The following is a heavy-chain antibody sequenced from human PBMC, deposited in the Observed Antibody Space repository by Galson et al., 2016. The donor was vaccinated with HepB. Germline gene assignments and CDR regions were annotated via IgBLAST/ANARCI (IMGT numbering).Heavy chain of an antibody. CDR1: EFTCSTYG. CDR2: IWHDGSNK. J-gene: IGHJ4*02. D-gene: IGHD6-13*01. V-gene: IGHV3-33*01. CDR3: AREMHVAAAAAFDF. Sequence: SLRLSCAASEFTCSTYGMHWVRQAPGKGLEWVALIWHDGSNKYYADSVKGRFTISRDNPKNTLYLQMNSLKVEDTAVYYCAREMHVAAAAAFDFWGRGTLVTVSS.